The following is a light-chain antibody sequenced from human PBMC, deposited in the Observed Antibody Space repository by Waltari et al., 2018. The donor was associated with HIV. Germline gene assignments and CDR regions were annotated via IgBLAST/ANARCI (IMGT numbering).Light chain of an antibody. CDR1: SSNIENNY. J-gene: IGLJ2*01. CDR3: GTWDSSLSAGV. Sequence: QSVLTQPPSVSAAPGQKVTISCSGSSSNIENNYVSWYQQLPGTAPKLLIFDNNKRPSGIPDRFSGSKSGTSATLSITGLQTGDEADYYCGTWDSSLSAGVFGGGTKLTVL. CDR2: DNN. V-gene: IGLV1-51*01.